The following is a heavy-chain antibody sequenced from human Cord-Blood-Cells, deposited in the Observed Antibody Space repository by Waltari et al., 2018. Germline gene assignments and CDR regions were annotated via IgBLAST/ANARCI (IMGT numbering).Heavy chain of an antibody. D-gene: IGHD1-1*01. CDR1: GYPFTSYA. CDR3: ARVRKRREADWNGGNDAFDI. Sequence: QVQLVQSGAEVKKPGASVKVSCKASGYPFTSYAMHWVRTAPGQRPEWMGWINAGNGNTKYSQKFQGRVTITRDTSASTAYMELSSLRSEDTAVYYCARVRKRREADWNGGNDAFDIWGQGTMVTVSS. J-gene: IGHJ3*02. CDR2: INAGNGNT. V-gene: IGHV1-3*01.